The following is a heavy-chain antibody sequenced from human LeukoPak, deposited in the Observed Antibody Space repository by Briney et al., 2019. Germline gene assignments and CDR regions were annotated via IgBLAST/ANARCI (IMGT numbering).Heavy chain of an antibody. V-gene: IGHV3-23*01. Sequence: GWSLILSCAASGFTFSNYGMNVVRQAPGKGLEWVSIITSGVGITYYADSVKGRFTISRDNSKNTLYLQMNSLRAEDTAVYYCAKGDYYDLDYWGQGTLVTVSS. CDR2: ITSGVGIT. J-gene: IGHJ4*02. CDR1: GFTFSNYG. D-gene: IGHD3-22*01. CDR3: AKGDYYDLDY.